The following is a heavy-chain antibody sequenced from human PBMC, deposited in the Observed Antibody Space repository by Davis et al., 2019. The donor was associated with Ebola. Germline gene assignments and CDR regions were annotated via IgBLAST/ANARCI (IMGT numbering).Heavy chain of an antibody. D-gene: IGHD6-25*01. CDR1: GYTFTGYY. V-gene: IGHV1-2*04. CDR3: ARGAGGYYYYYGMDV. CDR2: INPNSGGT. J-gene: IGHJ6*02. Sequence: AASVKVSCKASGYTFTGYYMHWVRQAPGQGLEWMGWINPNSGGTNYAQKFQGWVTMTRDTSISTAYMELSRLRSEDTAVYYCARGAGGYYYYYGMDVWGQGTTVTVSS.